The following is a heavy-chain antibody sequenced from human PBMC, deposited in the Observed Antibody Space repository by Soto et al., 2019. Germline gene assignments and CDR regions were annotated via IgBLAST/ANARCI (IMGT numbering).Heavy chain of an antibody. CDR3: ATLIAALLYFDY. V-gene: IGHV1-24*01. J-gene: IGHJ4*02. D-gene: IGHD6-13*01. CDR1: RYTLTELS. Sequence: ASPKVSCKASRYTLTELSMHWVRQAPGKGLEWMGGFDPEDGETIYAQKFQGRVTMTEDTSTDTAYMELSSLRSEDTAVYYCATLIAALLYFDYWGQGTLVTVSS. CDR2: FDPEDGET.